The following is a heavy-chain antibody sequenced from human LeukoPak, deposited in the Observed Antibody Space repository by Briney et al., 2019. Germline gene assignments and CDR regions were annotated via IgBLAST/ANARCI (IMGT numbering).Heavy chain of an antibody. CDR2: IYYSGST. J-gene: IGHJ3*02. CDR3: ATYDILTGYSHSTDAFDI. D-gene: IGHD3-9*01. Sequence: SETLSLTCTVSGGSISSYYWSWIRQPPGKGLEWIGYIYYSGSTNYNPSLKSRVTISVDTSKNQFSLKLSSVTAADTAVYYCATYDILTGYSHSTDAFDIWGQGTMVTVSS. V-gene: IGHV4-59*01. CDR1: GGSISSYY.